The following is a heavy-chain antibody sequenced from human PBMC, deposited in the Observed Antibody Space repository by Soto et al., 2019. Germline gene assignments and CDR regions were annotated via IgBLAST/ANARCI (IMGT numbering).Heavy chain of an antibody. CDR2: VKSKISGGTT. CDR3: TTIVAGTGY. Sequence: EVHLVESGGGLVKPGGSLRLSCAASGFGFADGWMSWVRQAPGKGLEWVGRVKSKISGGTTDYGAPVEGRFNISRDDSKNTLYLQMNSLKTEDTAVYYCTTIVAGTGYWGQGTLVSVSS. V-gene: IGHV3-15*01. CDR1: GFGFADGW. J-gene: IGHJ4*02. D-gene: IGHD6-19*01.